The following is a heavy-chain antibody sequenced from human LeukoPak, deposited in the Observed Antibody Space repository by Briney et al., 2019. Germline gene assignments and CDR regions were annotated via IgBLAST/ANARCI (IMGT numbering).Heavy chain of an antibody. CDR3: ARDYYDSSGYPRLYYYMDV. Sequence: ASVKVSCKASGYTFTGYYMHWVRQAPGQGLEWMGWINPNSGGTNYAQKFQGRVTMTRDTSISTAYMELSRLRSDDTAVYYCARDYYDSSGYPRLYYYMDVWGKGTTATVSS. D-gene: IGHD3-22*01. CDR1: GYTFTGYY. CDR2: INPNSGGT. J-gene: IGHJ6*03. V-gene: IGHV1-2*02.